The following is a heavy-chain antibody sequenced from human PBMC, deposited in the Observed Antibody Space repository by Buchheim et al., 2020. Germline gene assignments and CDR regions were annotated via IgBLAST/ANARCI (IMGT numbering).Heavy chain of an antibody. J-gene: IGHJ5*01. V-gene: IGHV4-4*02. Sequence: QVQLQESGPGLVKPSGTLSLTCAISGDSITTNHWWSWVRQSPDKGLEWIGETYHDGTTQYNPSLKSRFSISVDKFNNPFSLRLTSVTAADAAVYYCARVRPAGDLGLFDSWGQGAL. D-gene: IGHD2-2*01. CDR3: ARVRPAGDLGLFDS. CDR2: TYHDGTT. CDR1: GDSITTNHW.